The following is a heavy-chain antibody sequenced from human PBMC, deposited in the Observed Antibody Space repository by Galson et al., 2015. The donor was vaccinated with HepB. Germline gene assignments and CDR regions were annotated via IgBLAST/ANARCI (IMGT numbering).Heavy chain of an antibody. CDR2: FYWNADK. CDR1: EFSLNTGGVG. Sequence: PALVKPTQTLTLTCAFSEFSLNTGGVGVGWIRQPPGKALEWLALFYWNADKSYSPSLESRLTITKDTSKNQVVLTMTNMDPVDTATYYCAHRIYSSDGEGFDYWGQGTLVTVSS. J-gene: IGHJ4*02. D-gene: IGHD6-19*01. V-gene: IGHV2-5*01. CDR3: AHRIYSSDGEGFDY.